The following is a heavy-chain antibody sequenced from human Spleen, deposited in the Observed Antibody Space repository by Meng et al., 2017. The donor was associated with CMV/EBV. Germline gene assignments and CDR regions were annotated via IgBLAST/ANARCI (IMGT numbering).Heavy chain of an antibody. CDR2: IRSDSVYK. CDR3: ARERSGYSYGYNYYYFYGMDV. J-gene: IGHJ6*02. D-gene: IGHD5-18*01. V-gene: IGHV3-30*02. CDR1: GFIFSNYG. Sequence: GESLKISCGASGFIFSNYGMHWVRQAPGKGLEWVAFIRSDSVYKHYGDSVKGRFTISRDNSKDTLYLQMNSLRAEDTAVYYCARERSGYSYGYNYYYFYGMDVWGQGTTVTVSS.